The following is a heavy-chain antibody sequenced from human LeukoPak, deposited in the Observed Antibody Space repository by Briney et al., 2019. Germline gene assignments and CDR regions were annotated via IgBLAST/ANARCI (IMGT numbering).Heavy chain of an antibody. CDR2: IYHSGST. Sequence: PSETLSLTCAVSGGSICSGGYSWSWIRQPPGKGLEWIGYIYHSGSTYYNPSLKSRVTISVDRSKNQFSLKLSSVTAADTAVYYCARGVGASGKNAFDIWGQGTMVTVSS. CDR3: ARGVGASGKNAFDI. CDR1: GGSICSGGYS. J-gene: IGHJ3*02. D-gene: IGHD1-26*01. V-gene: IGHV4-30-2*01.